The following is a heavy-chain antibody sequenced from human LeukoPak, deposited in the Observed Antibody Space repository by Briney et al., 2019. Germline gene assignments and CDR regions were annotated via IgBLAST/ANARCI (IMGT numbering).Heavy chain of an antibody. Sequence: GESLRISCKGSGYTFSSYWIGWVRQLPGKGLEWMGIIYPGDSDTRYSPSLQGQVTISVDTSIGTAYLRWSSLKASDTAIYYCARQNDFRLDYWGQGTLVTVSS. CDR3: ARQNDFRLDY. CDR1: GYTFSSYW. J-gene: IGHJ4*02. CDR2: IYPGDSDT. V-gene: IGHV5-51*01. D-gene: IGHD3-3*01.